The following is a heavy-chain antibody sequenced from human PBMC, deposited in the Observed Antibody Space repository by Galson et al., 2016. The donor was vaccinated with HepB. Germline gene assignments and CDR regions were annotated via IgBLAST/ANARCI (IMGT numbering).Heavy chain of an antibody. Sequence: SLRLSCAASGFTFGDAAMEWVRQAPGKGLEWVSAITWNGGIIGYADSVKGRFTISRDNAKNSMYLQMNSLRPEDTALYYCARLPWHYYDNTYYFDLWAREPWSPSPQ. CDR3: ARLPWHYYDNTYYFDL. CDR2: ITWNGGII. J-gene: IGHJ4*02. D-gene: IGHD3-22*01. V-gene: IGHV3-9*01. CDR1: GFTFGDAA.